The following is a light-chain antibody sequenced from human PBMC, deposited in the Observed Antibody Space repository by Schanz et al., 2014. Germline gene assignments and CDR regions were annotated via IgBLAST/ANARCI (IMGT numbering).Light chain of an antibody. Sequence: EIVLTQSPATLSLSPGERATLSCRASQSVSSYLAWYQQKPGQAPRLLIYDASNRATGIPARFSGGGSGTEFTLTISSLQSEDFAVYYCQQYDNWPTTFGPGTKVDIK. CDR2: DAS. J-gene: IGKJ3*01. CDR3: QQYDNWPTT. CDR1: QSVSSY. V-gene: IGKV3-15*01.